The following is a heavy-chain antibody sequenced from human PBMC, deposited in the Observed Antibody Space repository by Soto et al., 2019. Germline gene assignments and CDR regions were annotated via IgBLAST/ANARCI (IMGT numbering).Heavy chain of an antibody. CDR3: VNYYDSSGYYMYYFDY. Sequence: GGSLRLSCAASGFTFSSYAMSWVRQAPGKGLEWVSAISGSGGSTYYADSVKGRFTISRDNSKNTLYLQMNSPRAEDTAVYYCVNYYDSSGYYMYYFDYWGQGTLVTVSS. J-gene: IGHJ4*02. CDR1: GFTFSSYA. CDR2: ISGSGGST. D-gene: IGHD3-22*01. V-gene: IGHV3-23*01.